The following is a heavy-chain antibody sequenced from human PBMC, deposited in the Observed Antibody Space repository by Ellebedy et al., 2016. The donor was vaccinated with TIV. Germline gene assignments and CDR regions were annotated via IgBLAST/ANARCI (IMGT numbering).Heavy chain of an antibody. Sequence: ASVKVSXXASGYTFTGYYMHWVRQAPGQGLEWMGWINPNTGGTNYAQQFQGRVTMTRDTSISTAYMELSSLRSEDTAVYYCARGKGIAAAGRATDWGQGTLVTVSS. CDR3: ARGKGIAAAGRATD. V-gene: IGHV1-2*02. CDR1: GYTFTGYY. CDR2: INPNTGGT. D-gene: IGHD6-13*01. J-gene: IGHJ4*02.